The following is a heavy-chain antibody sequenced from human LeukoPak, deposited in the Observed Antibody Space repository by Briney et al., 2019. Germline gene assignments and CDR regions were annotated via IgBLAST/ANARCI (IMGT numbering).Heavy chain of an antibody. Sequence: SETLSLTCGVYGGSFSGYLWNWIRQPPGKDLEWLGEINHSGSTNYNPSLKSRVTISVDTSKNQFSPKLSSVTAADTAVYYCARGTMVRGVTAAKKKYYFDYWGQGTLVTVSS. D-gene: IGHD3-10*01. CDR2: INHSGST. V-gene: IGHV4-34*01. J-gene: IGHJ4*02. CDR1: GGSFSGYL. CDR3: ARGTMVRGVTAAKKKYYFDY.